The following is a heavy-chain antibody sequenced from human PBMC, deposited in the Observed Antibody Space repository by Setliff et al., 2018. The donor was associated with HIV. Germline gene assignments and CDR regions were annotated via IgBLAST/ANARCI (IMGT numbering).Heavy chain of an antibody. CDR2: FEPEEGET. J-gene: IGHJ4*02. CDR3: ATLSWGLPRGFDN. CDR1: GKTLIEVS. Sequence: ASVKVSCKVSGKTLIEVSLHWVRQAPGKGLEWMGGFEPEEGETIYAQKFQGRVTMTEATSTDTAYMELSSLRSEDTAVYYCATLSWGLPRGFDNWGPGTLVTSPQ. V-gene: IGHV1-24*01. D-gene: IGHD1-26*01.